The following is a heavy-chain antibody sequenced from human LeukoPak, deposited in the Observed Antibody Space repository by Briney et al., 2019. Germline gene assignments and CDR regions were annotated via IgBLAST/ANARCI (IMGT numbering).Heavy chain of an antibody. D-gene: IGHD3-22*01. V-gene: IGHV3-53*04. CDR2: IYSGGST. CDR3: ARAGGYYYDSSGYSYWYYFDY. J-gene: IGHJ4*02. Sequence: GGSLRLSCAASGFTVSSNYMSWVRQAPGKGLEWVSVIYSGGSTYYADSVKGRFTISRHNSKNTLYLQMNSLRAEDTAVYYCARAGGYYYDSSGYSYWYYFDYWGQGTLVTVSS. CDR1: GFTVSSNY.